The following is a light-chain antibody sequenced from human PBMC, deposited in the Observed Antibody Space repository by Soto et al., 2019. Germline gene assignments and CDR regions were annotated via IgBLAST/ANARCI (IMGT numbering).Light chain of an antibody. V-gene: IGKV3-20*01. CDR3: QQYGSPSYT. CDR2: GAS. Sequence: EIVLTQSPGTLSLSPGERATLSCRASQSVSSSYLAWYQQKPGQAHRLLIYGASSRATGIPDRFSGSGSGTDFTLTISRLEPEDFAVYYCQQYGSPSYTFGQGTKLEIK. J-gene: IGKJ2*01. CDR1: QSVSSSY.